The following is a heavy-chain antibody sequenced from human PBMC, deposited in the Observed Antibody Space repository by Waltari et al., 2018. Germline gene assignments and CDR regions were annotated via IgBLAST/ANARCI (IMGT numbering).Heavy chain of an antibody. CDR3: ASGEPWGVDAFEI. J-gene: IGHJ3*02. D-gene: IGHD3-10*01. V-gene: IGHV4-34*01. Sequence: QVQLQQWGAGLLKPSETLSLTCAVYGGSFSGYYWSWIRQPPGKGLEWIGEINHSGSTNYNPSLKSRVTISVDTSKNQFSLKLSSVTAADTAVYYCASGEPWGVDAFEIWGQGTMVTVSS. CDR2: INHSGST. CDR1: GGSFSGYY.